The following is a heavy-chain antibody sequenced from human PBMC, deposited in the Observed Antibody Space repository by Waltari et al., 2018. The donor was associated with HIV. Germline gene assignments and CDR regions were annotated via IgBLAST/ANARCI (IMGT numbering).Heavy chain of an antibody. CDR1: GGIFSSNG. CDR2: FIPIFGTP. Sequence: QVQLVQSGAELKKPGSSVKVSCRASGGIFSSNGITWVRQAPGQVLEWMGGFIPIFGTPNYAQKFQGRVTITADESTGTAYMELRSLRSEDTAVYYCARRFTWNKSYYYYGLAVWGQGTTVTVSS. J-gene: IGHJ6*02. D-gene: IGHD3-10*01. CDR3: ARRFTWNKSYYYYGLAV. V-gene: IGHV1-69*01.